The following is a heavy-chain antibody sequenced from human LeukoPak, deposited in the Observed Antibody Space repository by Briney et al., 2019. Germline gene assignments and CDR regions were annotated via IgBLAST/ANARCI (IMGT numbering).Heavy chain of an antibody. V-gene: IGHV4-59*10. J-gene: IGHJ4*02. CDR3: ARGVDDGYYFDY. CDR2: IYTSGST. D-gene: IGHD2-15*01. Sequence: SETLSLTCAVYGGSFSGYYWSWIRQPAGKGLEWIGRIYTSGSTNYNPSLKSRVTMSVDTSKNQFSLKLSSVTAADTAVYYCARGVDDGYYFDYWGQGTLVTVSS. CDR1: GGSFSGYY.